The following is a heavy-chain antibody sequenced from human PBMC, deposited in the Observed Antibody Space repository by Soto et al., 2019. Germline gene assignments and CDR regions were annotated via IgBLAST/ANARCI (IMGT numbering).Heavy chain of an antibody. J-gene: IGHJ6*03. CDR3: AKDLGTDDFWSASYTYYYMDV. D-gene: IGHD3-3*01. CDR2: ISGSGDNT. CDR1: GFTFSSYA. Sequence: EVQLLESGGGLVQPGGSLRLSCAASGFTFSSYALNWVRQAPGKGLEWVSGISGSGDNTYYADSVKGRFTISRDNSKNTLYLQMNSLRAEDTAVYYCAKDLGTDDFWSASYTYYYMDVWGKGTTVTVSS. V-gene: IGHV3-23*01.